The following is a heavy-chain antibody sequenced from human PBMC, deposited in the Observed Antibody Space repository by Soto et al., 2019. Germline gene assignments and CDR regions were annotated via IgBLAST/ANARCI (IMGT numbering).Heavy chain of an antibody. CDR2: SSYDGRET. J-gene: IGHJ4*02. D-gene: IGHD3-10*01. V-gene: IGHV3-30*03. CDR1: DFDFSSYG. CDR3: ARDSGWPILNFDN. Sequence: GGSLRLSCAASDFDFSSYGIHWVRQAPGKGLEWVAASSYDGRETFYADSAKGRFTVSKEMSKNTAFLQMNALRHEDTAVYFCARDSGWPILNFDNSGPGTPVTVSS.